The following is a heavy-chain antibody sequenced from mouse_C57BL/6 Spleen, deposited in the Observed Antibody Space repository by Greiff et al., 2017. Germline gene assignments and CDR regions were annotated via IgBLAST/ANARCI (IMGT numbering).Heavy chain of an antibody. CDR1: GYAFTNYL. J-gene: IGHJ4*01. CDR2: INPGSGGT. CDR3: AREGGYDYDGAMDY. V-gene: IGHV1-54*01. D-gene: IGHD2-4*01. Sequence: QVQLQQSGAELVRPGTSVKVSCKASGYAFTNYLIEWVKQRPGQGLEWIGVINPGSGGTNYNEKFKGKATLTADKSSSTAYMQLSSLTSEDSAVYFCAREGGYDYDGAMDYWCQGTSVTVSS.